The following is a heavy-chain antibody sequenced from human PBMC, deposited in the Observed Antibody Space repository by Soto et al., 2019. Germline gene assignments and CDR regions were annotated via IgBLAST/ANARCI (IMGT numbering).Heavy chain of an antibody. Sequence: QVQLQESGPGLVKPSETLSLTCTVSGGSISSYYWSWIRQPPGKGLEWIGYIYYSGSTNYNPSLKSRVTMSVDTSKNQLSLKLSSVTAADTAVYYCARDGGRFGIFDYWGQGTLVTVSS. CDR2: IYYSGST. CDR1: GGSISSYY. V-gene: IGHV4-59*01. D-gene: IGHD3-10*01. J-gene: IGHJ4*02. CDR3: ARDGGRFGIFDY.